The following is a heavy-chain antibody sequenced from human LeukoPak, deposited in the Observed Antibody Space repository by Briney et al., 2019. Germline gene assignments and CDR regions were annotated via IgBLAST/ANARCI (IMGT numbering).Heavy chain of an antibody. D-gene: IGHD6-13*01. Sequence: GGTLRLSCAASGFTFSSYGMSWVRQAPGKGLEWVSAISSSGSTIYYADSVKGRFTISRDNAKNSLYLQMNSLRAEDTAVYYCARSEPGYSSSWASFDYWGQGTLVTVSS. J-gene: IGHJ4*02. CDR2: ISSSGSTI. CDR1: GFTFSSYG. V-gene: IGHV3-48*04. CDR3: ARSEPGYSSSWASFDY.